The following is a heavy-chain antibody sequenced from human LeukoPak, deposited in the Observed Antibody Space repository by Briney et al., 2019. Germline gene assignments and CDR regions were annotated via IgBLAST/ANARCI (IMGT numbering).Heavy chain of an antibody. J-gene: IGHJ3*01. D-gene: IGHD1/OR15-1a*01. CDR3: AREFRTTTWSYDAFDL. V-gene: IGHV1-2*02. CDR1: GYTFTDNY. CDR2: LNPTSGRT. Sequence: ASVKVSFKASGYTFTDNYIHWVRQAPGQGLEWVGWLNPTSGRTNYAQKFQDRVTVTRDTSNNTSYMDLSRLTSDDTAVYFCAREFRTTTWSYDAFDLWGQGTMVTVSS.